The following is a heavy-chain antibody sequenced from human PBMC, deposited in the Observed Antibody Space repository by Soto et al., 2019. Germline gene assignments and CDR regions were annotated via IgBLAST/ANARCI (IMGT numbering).Heavy chain of an antibody. CDR1: GGTFSSYT. CDR2: IIPILGIA. J-gene: IGHJ4*02. V-gene: IGHV1-69*02. D-gene: IGHD6-19*01. CDR3: ASLPGYSSGWNRGGY. Sequence: SVKVSCKASGGTFSSYTISWVRQAPGQGLEWMGRIIPILGIANYAQKFQGRVTITADKSTSTAYMELSSLRSEDTAVYYCASLPGYSSGWNRGGYWGQGTLVTVSS.